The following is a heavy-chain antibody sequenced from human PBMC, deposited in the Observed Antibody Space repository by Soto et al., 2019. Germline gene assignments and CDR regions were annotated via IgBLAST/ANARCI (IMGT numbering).Heavy chain of an antibody. J-gene: IGHJ6*02. CDR2: MNPNSGNT. V-gene: IGHV1-8*01. CDR1: GYTFTSYD. CDR3: ARGKAVAYYYGMDV. Sequence: QVQLVQSGAEVKKPGASVKVSCKASGYTFTSYDINWVRQATGQGLEWMGWMNPNSGNTGYAQKFQGRVTMTRNTSISTAYMELSSLSSEDTAVYYCARGKAVAYYYGMDVWGQGTTVTVSS.